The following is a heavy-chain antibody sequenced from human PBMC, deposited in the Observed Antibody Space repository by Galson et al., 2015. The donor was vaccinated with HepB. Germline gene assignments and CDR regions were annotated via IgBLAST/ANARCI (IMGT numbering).Heavy chain of an antibody. Sequence: SVKVSCKASGGTFSTSAFTWVRQAPGQGLEWMGGTIPFFGTANYAQKFQGRLTITADKSTRTAYMELSSLRSEDTAVYYCVKPYCGGDCPEYFQHWGQGTLVSVSS. V-gene: IGHV1-69*06. CDR3: VKPYCGGDCPEYFQH. J-gene: IGHJ1*01. CDR1: GGTFSTSA. D-gene: IGHD2-21*02. CDR2: TIPFFGTA.